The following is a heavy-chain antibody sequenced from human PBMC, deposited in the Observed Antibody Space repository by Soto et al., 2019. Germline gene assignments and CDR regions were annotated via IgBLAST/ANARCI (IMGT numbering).Heavy chain of an antibody. CDR2: IYHTETT. CDR3: PTVSVSAEAFES. V-gene: IGHV4-30-2*01. Sequence: QLQLQESGSGLLKPSQTLSLTCAVSGVPVKSGGYSWGGIRQPTGKGLEWIGFIYHTETTYFTPTLQSRSAVSMDKSKNHFSLSLASVTTADTAIYICPTVSVSAEAFESWCQGTLVNVSS. D-gene: IGHD3-9*01. J-gene: IGHJ3*01. CDR1: GVPVKSGGYS.